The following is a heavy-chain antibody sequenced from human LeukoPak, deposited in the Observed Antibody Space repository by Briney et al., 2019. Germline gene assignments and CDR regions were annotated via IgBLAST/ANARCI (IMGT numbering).Heavy chain of an antibody. CDR3: AGPYYYGSGVQS. D-gene: IGHD3-10*01. CDR1: GFTFSSYW. Sequence: GGSLRLSCAASGFTFSSYWMRWVRQAPGKGLEWVSYISSSGSTIYYADSVKGRFTISRDNAKNSLYLQMNSLRAEDTAVYYCAGPYYYGSGVQSWGQGTLVTVSS. J-gene: IGHJ4*02. CDR2: ISSSGSTI. V-gene: IGHV3-11*04.